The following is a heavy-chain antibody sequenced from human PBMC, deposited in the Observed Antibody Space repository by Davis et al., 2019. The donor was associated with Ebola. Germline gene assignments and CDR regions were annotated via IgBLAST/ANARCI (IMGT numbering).Heavy chain of an antibody. CDR3: VRHVGQNSAYYNWFDP. J-gene: IGHJ5*02. CDR2: IYYRGT. D-gene: IGHD4/OR15-4a*01. CDR1: GGSVSSGSYF. V-gene: IGHV4-61*01. Sequence: MPSETLSLTCTVSGGSVSSGSYFWSWIRQPPGKGLEWIGLIYYRGTIYNPSLKSRVTISKDTSKNQLSLSLNMTSATAADTAVYYCVRHVGQNSAYYNWFDPWGQGTLVTVSS.